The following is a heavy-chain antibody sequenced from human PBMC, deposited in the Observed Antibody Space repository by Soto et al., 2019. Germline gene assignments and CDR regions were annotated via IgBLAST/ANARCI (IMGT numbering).Heavy chain of an antibody. V-gene: IGHV4-59*01. D-gene: IGHD3-22*01. J-gene: IGHJ5*02. CDR3: ARDMRYYDSSGYYWGKNWFDP. Sequence: SETLSLTCTVSGGSISSYYWSWIRQPPGKGLEWIGYIYYSGSTNYNPSLKSRVTISVDTSKNQFSLKLSSVTAADTAVYYCARDMRYYDSSGYYWGKNWFDPWGQGTLVTVSS. CDR2: IYYSGST. CDR1: GGSISSYY.